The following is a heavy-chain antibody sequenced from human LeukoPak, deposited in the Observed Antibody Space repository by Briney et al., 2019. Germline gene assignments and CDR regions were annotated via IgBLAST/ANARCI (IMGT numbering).Heavy chain of an antibody. D-gene: IGHD2-2*01. Sequence: GGSLRLSCAASGFTFSSSAMHWVRQAPGKGLEYVSAISSSGGNTYYANSVKGRFTISRDNSKNTLYLQMGSLRAEDMAVYYCARDGLEYQLPDYWGQGTLVTVSS. CDR2: ISSSGGNT. J-gene: IGHJ4*02. CDR3: ARDGLEYQLPDY. CDR1: GFTFSSSA. V-gene: IGHV3-64*01.